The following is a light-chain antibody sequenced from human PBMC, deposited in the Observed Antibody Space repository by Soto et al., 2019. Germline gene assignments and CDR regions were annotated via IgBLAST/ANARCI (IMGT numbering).Light chain of an antibody. V-gene: IGLV2-14*01. CDR3: TSYASGSSHVV. Sequence: QYALTQPASVSGSPGQSITLSCTGTSSDIGGYVYVSWYQRHPGKAPKLIIYDVNNRPSGVSDRFSGSKSGNTASLTISGLQAEDEADYYCTSYASGSSHVVFGGGTKLTVL. CDR2: DVN. CDR1: SSDIGGYVY. J-gene: IGLJ2*01.